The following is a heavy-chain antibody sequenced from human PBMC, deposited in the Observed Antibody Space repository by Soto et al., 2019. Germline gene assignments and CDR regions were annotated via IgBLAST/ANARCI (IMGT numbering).Heavy chain of an antibody. CDR3: AKDRRADWESYYYYAMDV. J-gene: IGHJ6*02. CDR1: GGTFSSFT. Sequence: QVKLLQSGAEVKKPGPSVKVSCKASGGTFSSFTISWVRQAPGQGLEGMGGIIPIYGTANYAQKFQGRVTITADASTRTAYMELSSLRSEDTAVYYCAKDRRADWESYYYYAMDVWGQGTTVTVSS. D-gene: IGHD1-26*01. CDR2: IIPIYGTA. V-gene: IGHV1-69*01.